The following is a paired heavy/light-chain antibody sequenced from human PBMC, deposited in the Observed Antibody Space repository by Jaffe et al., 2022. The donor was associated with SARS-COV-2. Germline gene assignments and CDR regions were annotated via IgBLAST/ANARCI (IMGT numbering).Heavy chain of an antibody. CDR1: GFTFSTNG. CDR3: ATQTAFDY. D-gene: IGHD6-25*01. CDR2: VTSGGST. Sequence: EVQLLESGGGLVQPGGSLRLSCAASGFTFSTNGMSWVRQAPGKGLEWVSTVTSGGSTYYADSVKGRFTISRDNSKNTLYLQMNSLRAEDTAIYYCATQTAFDYWGQGTLVTVSS. V-gene: IGHV3-23*01. J-gene: IGHJ4*02.
Light chain of an antibody. V-gene: IGKV1-16*02. CDR3: QQYNSYPLT. Sequence: DIQMTQSPSSLSASVGDRVTITCRASQGISNYLAWFQQKPGRAPKSLIYGASSLQSGVPSKFSGSGSGTDFTLTISSLQPEDFATYYCQQYNSYPLTFGGGTKVEIK. J-gene: IGKJ4*01. CDR1: QGISNY. CDR2: GAS.